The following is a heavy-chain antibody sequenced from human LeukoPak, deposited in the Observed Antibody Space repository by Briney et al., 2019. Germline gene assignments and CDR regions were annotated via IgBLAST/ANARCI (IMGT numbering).Heavy chain of an antibody. CDR1: GYTFTSYD. J-gene: IGHJ6*03. Sequence: ASVKVSCKASGYTFTSYDINWVRQATGQGLEWMGWMNPNSGNTGYAQKFQGRVTITRNTSISTAYMELSSLRSEDTAVYYCARGQRLVGYYYDSSGYYYYYMDVWGKGTTVTVSS. CDR3: ARGQRLVGYYYDSSGYYYYYMDV. D-gene: IGHD3-22*01. V-gene: IGHV1-8*03. CDR2: MNPNSGNT.